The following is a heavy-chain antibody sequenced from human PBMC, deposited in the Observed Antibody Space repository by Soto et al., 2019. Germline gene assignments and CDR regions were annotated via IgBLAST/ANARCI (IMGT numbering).Heavy chain of an antibody. D-gene: IGHD3-10*01. CDR1: GFTFSSYA. J-gene: IGHJ4*02. V-gene: IGHV3-30-3*01. Sequence: GGSLRLSCAASGFTFSSYAMHWVRQAPGKGLEWVAVISYDGSNKYYADSVKGRFTISRDNSKNTLYLQMNSLRAEDTAVYYCASAGPHRYYYGSGSYYKGPFPSDYWGQGTLVTVSS. CDR2: ISYDGSNK. CDR3: ASAGPHRYYYGSGSYYKGPFPSDY.